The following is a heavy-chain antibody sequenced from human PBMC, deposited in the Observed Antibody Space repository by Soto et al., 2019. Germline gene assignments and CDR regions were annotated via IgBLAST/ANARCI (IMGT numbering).Heavy chain of an antibody. J-gene: IGHJ4*02. V-gene: IGHV3-30*18. CDR1: GFTFSSYG. Sequence: QVQLVESGGGVVQPGRSLRLSCAASGFTFSSYGMHWVRQAPGKGLEWVAVISYDGSNKYYADSVKGRFTISRDNSKNTLYLQVNSLRAEDTAVYYCAKDRFEGMIVVIDFDYWGQGTLVTVSS. CDR2: ISYDGSNK. CDR3: AKDRFEGMIVVIDFDY. D-gene: IGHD3-22*01.